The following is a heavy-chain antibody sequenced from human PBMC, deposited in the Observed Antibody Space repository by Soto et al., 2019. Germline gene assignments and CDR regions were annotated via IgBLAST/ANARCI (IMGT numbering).Heavy chain of an antibody. CDR3: ATAGDYASWFDP. CDR1: GGTFNTYT. Sequence: SVKVSCKASGGTFNTYTITWVRQAPGQGLEWMGRIIPILGITNYAQKFQGRVTITADKSTSTAYMELSSLRSEDTAVYYCATAGDYASWFDPWGQGTLVTVSS. V-gene: IGHV1-69*02. J-gene: IGHJ5*02. CDR2: IIPILGIT. D-gene: IGHD4-17*01.